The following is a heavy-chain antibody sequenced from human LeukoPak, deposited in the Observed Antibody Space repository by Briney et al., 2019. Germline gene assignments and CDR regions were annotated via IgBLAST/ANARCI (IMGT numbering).Heavy chain of an antibody. D-gene: IGHD5-18*01. J-gene: IGHJ4*02. V-gene: IGHV3-66*01. Sequence: GGSLRLSCAASGFTVSSNYMSWVRQAPGKGLEWVSVIYSGGSTYYADSVKGRFTISRDNSKNTLYLQMNSLRAEDTAVYYCARVVVAAAMVLDYWGQGTLVTVSS. CDR1: GFTVSSNY. CDR2: IYSGGST. CDR3: ARVVVAAAMVLDY.